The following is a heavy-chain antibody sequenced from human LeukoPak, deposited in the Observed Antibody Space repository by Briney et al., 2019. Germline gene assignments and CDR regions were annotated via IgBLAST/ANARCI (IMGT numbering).Heavy chain of an antibody. CDR1: GGSFSTYY. CDR3: ARAGTMVRGVITIFDY. Sequence: SETLSLTCAVYGGSFSTYYWSWIRQPPGKGLEWIGEINHSGSTNYNPSLKSRVTISVDTSKNQFSLKLSSVTAADTAVYYCARAGTMVRGVITIFDYWGQGTLVTVSS. CDR2: INHSGST. V-gene: IGHV4-34*01. J-gene: IGHJ4*02. D-gene: IGHD3-10*01.